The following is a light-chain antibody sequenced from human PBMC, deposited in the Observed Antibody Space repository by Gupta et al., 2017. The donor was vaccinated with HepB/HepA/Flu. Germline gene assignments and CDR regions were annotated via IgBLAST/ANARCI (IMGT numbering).Light chain of an antibody. V-gene: IGLV1-44*01. CDR3: AAWDDSLNGYV. Sequence: QSVLTQPPSASGTPGPRVTISCSGSSSNIGSNTVNWYQQLPGTAPKLLIYSNNQRPSVVPDRCSGSKSGTSASLAISELQSEDEADYYCAAWDDSLNGYVFGTGTKVTVL. J-gene: IGLJ1*01. CDR2: SNN. CDR1: SSNIGSNT.